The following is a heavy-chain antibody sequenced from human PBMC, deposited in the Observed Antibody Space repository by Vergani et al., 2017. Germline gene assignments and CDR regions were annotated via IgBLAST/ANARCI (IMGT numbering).Heavy chain of an antibody. V-gene: IGHV4-61*02. J-gene: IGHJ6*02. Sequence: QVQLQESGPGLLKPSQTLSLTCTVSGASVSRGTYYWTWIRQPAGKKLEWIVRMYTSGHTTYNPSLKSRVTISVDTSKNQFSLKLRSVTAADTAVYYCASHFGYCSSITCHHAAGMDVWGQGTTVTVSS. CDR1: GASVSRGTYY. CDR2: MYTSGHT. CDR3: ASHFGYCSSITCHHAAGMDV. D-gene: IGHD2-2*01.